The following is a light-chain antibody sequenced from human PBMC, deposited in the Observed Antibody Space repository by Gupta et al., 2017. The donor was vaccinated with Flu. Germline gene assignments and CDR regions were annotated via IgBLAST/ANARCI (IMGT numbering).Light chain of an antibody. Sequence: PGQTARIPCSGDALPKQYGYWYQQRSGQAPVLLIYKDDERPSGIPERFSGSSSGTAATLTISGVQAEDEADYYCQSADSSGTWVFGGGTKLTVL. CDR1: ALPKQY. V-gene: IGLV3-25*03. CDR3: QSADSSGTWV. CDR2: KDD. J-gene: IGLJ3*02.